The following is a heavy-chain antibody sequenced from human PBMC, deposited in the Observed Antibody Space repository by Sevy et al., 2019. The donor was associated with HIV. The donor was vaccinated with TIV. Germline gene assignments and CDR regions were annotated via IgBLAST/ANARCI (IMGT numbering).Heavy chain of an antibody. V-gene: IGHV1-8*01. CDR2: MNFNSGNT. J-gene: IGHJ4*02. CDR1: GYTFTIYD. Sequence: ASVKVSCKASGYTFTIYDINWVGQTSRQGLERMGWMNFNSGNTGYPKKFEGRVSMTRDTSISTAYMELSSLRSEDTAMYYCARGGTRNYYDLDYWGQGTLVTVSS. CDR3: ARGGTRNYYDLDY. D-gene: IGHD1-26*01.